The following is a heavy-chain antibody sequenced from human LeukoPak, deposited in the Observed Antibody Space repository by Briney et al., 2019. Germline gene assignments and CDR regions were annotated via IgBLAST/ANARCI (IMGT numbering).Heavy chain of an antibody. CDR1: GFTFSSYG. Sequence: LSGGSLRLSCAASGFTFSSYGMHWVRQAPGKGLVWVSRISPDGSSTSYGDSVRGRFTISRDNAKNTVYLQMNSLRAEDTAVYYCIRSRSGSYGYFDYWGQGTLVTVSS. V-gene: IGHV3-74*01. CDR2: ISPDGSST. D-gene: IGHD3-10*01. J-gene: IGHJ4*02. CDR3: IRSRSGSYGYFDY.